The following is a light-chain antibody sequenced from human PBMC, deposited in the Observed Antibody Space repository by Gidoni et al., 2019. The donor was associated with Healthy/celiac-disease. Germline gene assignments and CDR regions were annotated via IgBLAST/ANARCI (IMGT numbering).Light chain of an antibody. V-gene: IGLV4-69*01. CDR3: QTWCTGIRV. Sequence: QLVLTQSPSASASLGASVKLTCTLSSGHSSYAIAWHQQQPEKGPRYLMKLNSDGSHSKGDGIPDRFSVSSSGAERYLTISSLQSEDEADYYCQTWCTGIRVFGGGTKLTVL. CDR2: LNSDGSH. CDR1: SGHSSYA. J-gene: IGLJ3*02.